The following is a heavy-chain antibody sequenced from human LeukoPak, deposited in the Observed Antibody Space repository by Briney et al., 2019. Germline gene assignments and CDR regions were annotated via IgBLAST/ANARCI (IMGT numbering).Heavy chain of an antibody. CDR3: ARSPYNVGGGMGY. D-gene: IGHD1-14*01. J-gene: IGHJ4*02. CDR2: IKADTGDT. V-gene: IGHV1-2*02. Sequence: GASVKVSCKASGYSFTDYFMHWVRQAPGQGLEWMGWIKADTGDTNFAQRFQGRITLTRDTSISTAYMELRRLRSDDTAVYCCARSPYNVGGGMGYWGQGILVTVSS. CDR1: GYSFTDYF.